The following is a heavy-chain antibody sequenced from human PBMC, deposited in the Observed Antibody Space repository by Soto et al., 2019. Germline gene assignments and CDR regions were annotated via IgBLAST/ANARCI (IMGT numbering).Heavy chain of an antibody. CDR3: AREGVDALRYFDWLLSHSGYFDY. Sequence: GGSLRLSCAASGFTFSSYAMHWVRQAPGKGLEWVAVISYDGSNKYYADSVKGRFTISRDNSKNTLYLQMNSLRAEDTAVYYCAREGVDALRYFDWLLSHSGYFDYWGQGTLVTVSS. D-gene: IGHD3-9*01. CDR1: GFTFSSYA. CDR2: ISYDGSNK. V-gene: IGHV3-30-3*01. J-gene: IGHJ4*02.